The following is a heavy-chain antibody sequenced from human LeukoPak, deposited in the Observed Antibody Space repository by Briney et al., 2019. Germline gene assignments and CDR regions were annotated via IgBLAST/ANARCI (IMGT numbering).Heavy chain of an antibody. CDR1: GGSISSGGYS. V-gene: IGHV4-30-2*01. CDR2: IYHSGST. Sequence: SQTQSLTCAVSGGSISSGGYSWSWIRQPPGKGLEWIGYIYHSGSTYYSPSLKSRVTISVDRSKNQFSLKLSSVTAADTAVYYCARATVVVSAFDIWGQGTMVTVSS. D-gene: IGHD2-15*01. J-gene: IGHJ3*02. CDR3: ARATVVVSAFDI.